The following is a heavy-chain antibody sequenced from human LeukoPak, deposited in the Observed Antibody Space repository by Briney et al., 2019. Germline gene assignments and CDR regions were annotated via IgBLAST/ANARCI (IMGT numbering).Heavy chain of an antibody. Sequence: PSETLSLTCAVYGGSFSGYYWSWIRQPPGKELEWIGEINHSGSTNYNPSLKSRVTISVDTSKNQFSLKLSSVTAADTAVYYCARIGRTYYDFWSGYFNGWFDPWGQGTLVTVSS. J-gene: IGHJ5*02. CDR3: ARIGRTYYDFWSGYFNGWFDP. CDR1: GGSFSGYY. D-gene: IGHD3-3*01. CDR2: INHSGST. V-gene: IGHV4-34*01.